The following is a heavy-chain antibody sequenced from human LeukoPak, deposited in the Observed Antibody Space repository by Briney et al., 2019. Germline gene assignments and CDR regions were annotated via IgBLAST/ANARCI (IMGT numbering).Heavy chain of an antibody. D-gene: IGHD5-18*01. V-gene: IGHV1-69*06. Sequence: ASVKVSCKASGGTFSSYAISWVRQAPGQGLEWMGGIIPIFGTANYAQKFQGRVTITADKSTSTAYMELSSLRSEDTAVYYCARGRGYSYGYGPPLDYWGQGTLVTVSS. CDR3: ARGRGYSYGYGPPLDY. CDR2: IIPIFGTA. CDR1: GGTFSSYA. J-gene: IGHJ4*02.